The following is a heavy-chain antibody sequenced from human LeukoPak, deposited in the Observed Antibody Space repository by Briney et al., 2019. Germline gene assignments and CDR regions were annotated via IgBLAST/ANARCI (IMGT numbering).Heavy chain of an antibody. D-gene: IGHD6-19*01. CDR3: AKSSSGWSRDY. J-gene: IGHJ4*02. Sequence: GGSLRLSCAASGFTFSSFGMNWVRQAPWKGLELVSFIDGSSGITSYADSVKGRFTISRDNSKNTLYLQMDSLRAEDTAVYFCAKSSSGWSRDYWGQGTLVTVSS. V-gene: IGHV3-23*01. CDR2: IDGSSGIT. CDR1: GFTFSSFG.